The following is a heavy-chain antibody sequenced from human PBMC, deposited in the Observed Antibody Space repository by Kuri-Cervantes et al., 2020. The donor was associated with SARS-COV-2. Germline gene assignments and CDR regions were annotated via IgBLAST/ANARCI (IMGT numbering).Heavy chain of an antibody. CDR2: ISGSGGST. CDR1: GLNFNIYA. J-gene: IGHJ4*02. CDR3: AKDRRITMVRGTFDY. D-gene: IGHD3-10*01. V-gene: IGHV3-23*01. Sequence: GESLKISCAASGLNFNIYAMSWVRQAPGKGLEWVSAISGSGGSTYYADSVKGRFTISRDNSKNTLYLQMNSLRAEDTAVYYCAKDRRITMVRGTFDYWGQGALVTVSS.